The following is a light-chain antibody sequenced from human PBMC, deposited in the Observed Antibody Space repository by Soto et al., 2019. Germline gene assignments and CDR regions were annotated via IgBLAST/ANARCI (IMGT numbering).Light chain of an antibody. CDR3: QQYET. V-gene: IGKV3-20*01. CDR1: QSVSSTY. Sequence: EIVLTQSPGTLSLSPGERATLSCRASQSVSSTYLAWYQRKPGQAPRLLIYGTSSRATGIPDRFSGSGSGTDFTLTINRLEPEDFAVYYCQQYETFAQGTKLEIK. J-gene: IGKJ2*01. CDR2: GTS.